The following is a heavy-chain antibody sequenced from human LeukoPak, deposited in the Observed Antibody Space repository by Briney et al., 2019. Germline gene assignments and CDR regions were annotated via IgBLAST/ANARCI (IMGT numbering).Heavy chain of an antibody. J-gene: IGHJ4*02. CDR3: ARAKAVADYFDY. D-gene: IGHD6-19*01. CDR2: IYYSGST. CDR1: GGSVSSGSYY. V-gene: IGHV4-61*01. Sequence: PSETLSLTCTVSGGSVSSGSYYWSWIQQPPGKGLEWIGYIYYSGSTNYNPSLKSRVTISVDTSKNQFSLKLSSVTAADTAVYYCARAKAVADYFDYWGQGTLVTVSS.